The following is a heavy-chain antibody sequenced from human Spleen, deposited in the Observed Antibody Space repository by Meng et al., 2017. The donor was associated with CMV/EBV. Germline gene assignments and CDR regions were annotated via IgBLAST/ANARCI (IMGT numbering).Heavy chain of an antibody. Sequence: GGSLRLSCAVSGFTFSTYALNWVRQAPGKGLEWVSTISSSSTYIYYADSVRSRFTVSRDNAKNSLYLQMNRLRAEDTAVYFCARLSGVYAHHWGQGTLVTVSS. V-gene: IGHV3-21*06. J-gene: IGHJ4*02. D-gene: IGHD5/OR15-5a*01. CDR3: ARLSGVYAHH. CDR1: GFTFSTYA. CDR2: ISSSSTYI.